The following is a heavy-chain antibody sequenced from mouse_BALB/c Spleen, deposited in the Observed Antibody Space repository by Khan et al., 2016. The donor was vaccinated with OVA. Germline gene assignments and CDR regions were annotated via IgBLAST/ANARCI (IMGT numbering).Heavy chain of an antibody. CDR1: GFTFSSYT. J-gene: IGHJ1*01. CDR2: ISSGATYT. CDR3: SRDGNYAHWYFDV. V-gene: IGHV5-6-4*01. D-gene: IGHD2-1*01. Sequence: EVELVESGGGLVKPGGSLKLSCAASGFTFSSYTLSWVRQTPEMRLEWVATISSGATYTYYPDSVKGRFTISRDNAKNTLYLHMSSLKSEDTAMYYCSRDGNYAHWYFDVWGAGTTVTVSS.